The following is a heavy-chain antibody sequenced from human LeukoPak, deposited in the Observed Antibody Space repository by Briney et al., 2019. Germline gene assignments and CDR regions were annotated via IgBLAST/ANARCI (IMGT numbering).Heavy chain of an antibody. V-gene: IGHV3-30*01. J-gene: IGHJ4*02. D-gene: IGHD2-21*01. CDR2: TSSDGSNK. Sequence: PGGSLRLSCAASGFTFSSYAMSWVRQAPGKGLEWVTVTSSDGSNKFYAGSVKGRFTVSRDNSKNTLYLQMNSLRAEDTAVYYCATDVEAAPLGYFDYWGQGTLVTVSS. CDR3: ATDVEAAPLGYFDY. CDR1: GFTFSSYA.